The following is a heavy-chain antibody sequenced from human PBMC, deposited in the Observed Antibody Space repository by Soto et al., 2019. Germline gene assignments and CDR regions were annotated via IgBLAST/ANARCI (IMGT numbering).Heavy chain of an antibody. CDR2: MYYGGRT. CDR3: ASSSIAAATGWFDP. D-gene: IGHD6-6*01. V-gene: IGHV4-59*08. Sequence: SETLSLTCTVSGGSISSYYWSWIRQPPGKGLEWIGYMYYGGRTNYNPSLKSRVTISVDTSKNQFSLKLSSVTAADTAVYYCASSSIAAATGWFDPWGQGTLVTVSS. CDR1: GGSISSYY. J-gene: IGHJ5*02.